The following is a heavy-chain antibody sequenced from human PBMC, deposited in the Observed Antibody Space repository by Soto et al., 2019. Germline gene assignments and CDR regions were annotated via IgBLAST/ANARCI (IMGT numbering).Heavy chain of an antibody. V-gene: IGHV3-20*04. CDR2: INWNGGST. CDR1: GFTFGDYG. CDR3: ARLVGATIDY. D-gene: IGHD1-26*01. J-gene: IGHJ4*02. Sequence: GGSLRLSCAASGFTFGDYGMSWVRQAPGKGLEWVSGINWNGGSTGYTDSVKGRFTISRDNAKNSLYLQMNSLRAEDTALYYCARLVGATIDYWGQGTLVTVSS.